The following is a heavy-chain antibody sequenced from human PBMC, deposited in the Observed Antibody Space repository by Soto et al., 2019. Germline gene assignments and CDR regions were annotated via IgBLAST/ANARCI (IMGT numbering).Heavy chain of an antibody. CDR1: GFTVSSNY. J-gene: IGHJ6*02. Sequence: EVQLVETGGGLIQPGGSLRLSCAASGFTVSSNYMSWVRQAPGKGLEWVSVIYSGGSTYYADSVKGRFTISRDNSKNTLYLQMNSLRAEDTAVYYCARDRGKAVAFPKDYYYYGMDVWGQGTTVTVSS. V-gene: IGHV3-53*02. CDR3: ARDRGKAVAFPKDYYYYGMDV. D-gene: IGHD6-19*01. CDR2: IYSGGST.